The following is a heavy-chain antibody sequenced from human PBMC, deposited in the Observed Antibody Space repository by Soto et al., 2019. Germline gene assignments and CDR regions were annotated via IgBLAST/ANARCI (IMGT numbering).Heavy chain of an antibody. CDR2: IYYSGST. CDR1: GGSISSGGYS. J-gene: IGHJ3*02. CDR3: AGASTWHPGVFEI. D-gene: IGHD2-8*01. V-gene: IGHV4-31*03. Sequence: QVQLQESGPGLVKPSQTLSLTCTVSGGSISSGGYSWTWIRQHPGKGLEWIGYIYYSGSTYYKTSLKSRVTISLDTSKNQRSLKLSSVPAADTAVYHCAGASTWHPGVFEIWGQGTTVNVSS.